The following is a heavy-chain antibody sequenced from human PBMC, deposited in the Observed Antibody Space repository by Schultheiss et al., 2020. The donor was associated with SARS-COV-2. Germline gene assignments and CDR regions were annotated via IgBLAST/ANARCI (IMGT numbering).Heavy chain of an antibody. CDR2: IYYSGST. CDR1: GGSFSGYY. J-gene: IGHJ6*03. CDR3: ARGGSGSYSSYYYYYYMDV. V-gene: IGHV4-34*01. D-gene: IGHD3-10*01. Sequence: SETLSLTCAVYGGSFSGYYWSWIRQPPGKGLEWIGYIYYSGSTYYNPSLKSRVTISVDTSKNQFSLKLSSVTAADTAVYYCARGGSGSYSSYYYYYYMDVWGKGTTVTVSS.